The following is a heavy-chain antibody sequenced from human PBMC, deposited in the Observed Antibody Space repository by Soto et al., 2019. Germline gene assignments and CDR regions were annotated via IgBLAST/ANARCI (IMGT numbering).Heavy chain of an antibody. CDR1: GGSFSSYA. CDR2: IIPIFGTA. V-gene: IGHV1-69*05. J-gene: IGHJ5*02. D-gene: IGHD3-22*01. Sequence: SVKVSCKAAGGSFSSYAISWVRQAPGQGLEWMGGIIPIFGTANYAQKFQGRVTVTRDTSTSTLYMELSSLRSEDTAVYFCARDNSRTESWWLDPWGQGTLVTVSS. CDR3: ARDNSRTESWWLDP.